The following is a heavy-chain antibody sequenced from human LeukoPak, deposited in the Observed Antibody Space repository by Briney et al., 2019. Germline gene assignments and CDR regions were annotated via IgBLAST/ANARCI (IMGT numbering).Heavy chain of an antibody. Sequence: GGPLRLSCAASGFTFSDYYMSWIRQAPGKGLEWVSYISSSGSTVFYIDSVKGRFTISRDNAKNSLYLQMSSLRDEDTAIYYCARDGPRECGNSCYQDYWGQGTLVTVSS. CDR2: ISSSGSTV. CDR1: GFTFSDYY. D-gene: IGHD2-15*01. J-gene: IGHJ4*02. CDR3: ARDGPRECGNSCYQDY. V-gene: IGHV3-11*01.